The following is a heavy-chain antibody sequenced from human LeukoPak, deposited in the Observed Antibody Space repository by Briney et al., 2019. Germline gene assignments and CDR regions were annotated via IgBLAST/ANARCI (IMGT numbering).Heavy chain of an antibody. CDR3: AMSWRDGDV. Sequence: PSETLSLTCTVSGGSISSGSYYWSWIRQPAGKGLEWIGRIYTSGSTNYNPSLKSRVTISVDTSKNQFSLKLSSVTAADTAVYYCAMSWRDGDVWGKGTTVTVSS. V-gene: IGHV4-61*02. CDR1: GGSISSGSYY. CDR2: IYTSGST. D-gene: IGHD5-24*01. J-gene: IGHJ6*04.